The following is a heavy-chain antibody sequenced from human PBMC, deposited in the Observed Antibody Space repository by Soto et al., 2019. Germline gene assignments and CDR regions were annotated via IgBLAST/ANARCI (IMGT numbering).Heavy chain of an antibody. J-gene: IGHJ4*02. Sequence: QVQLVESGGGVVQPGTSLRLSCVGSGFTFRSYVIHWVRQAPGKGLEWVALTSYDGSNNFYGDSVKGRFTIPRHNSRNTVELQMDSLRFEDTALYYCARWGTTGGLDVWGQGTLVSVSS. CDR2: TSYDGSNN. CDR1: GFTFRSYV. D-gene: IGHD3-16*01. CDR3: ARWGTTGGLDV. V-gene: IGHV3-33*05.